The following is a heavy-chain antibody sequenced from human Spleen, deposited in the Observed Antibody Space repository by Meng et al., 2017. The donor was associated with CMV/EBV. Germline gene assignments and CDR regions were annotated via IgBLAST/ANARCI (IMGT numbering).Heavy chain of an antibody. Sequence: ASVKVSCKASGYTFTGYYMHWVRQAPGQGLEWMGWINPNSGGTNYAQKFQGRVTMTRDTSISTAYMELSRLRSDDTAVYYCARDQDCSSTSCYGGWFDPWGQGTLVTVSS. CDR3: ARDQDCSSTSCYGGWFDP. J-gene: IGHJ5*02. CDR1: GYTFTGYY. V-gene: IGHV1-2*02. CDR2: INPNSGGT. D-gene: IGHD2-2*01.